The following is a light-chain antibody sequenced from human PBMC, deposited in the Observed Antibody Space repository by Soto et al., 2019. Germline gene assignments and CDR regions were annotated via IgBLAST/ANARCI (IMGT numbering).Light chain of an antibody. CDR2: DAS. CDR3: QQYDHRPRT. V-gene: IGKV1-33*01. Sequence: DIQMIQSPSSLSASVGDRVTITCQASQEISNYLNWYQQKPGKAPKLLIYDASNLERGVPSRFSGRGSGTDFTFTISSLQPEDFATYYCQQYDHRPRTCGRGTKVEIK. J-gene: IGKJ1*01. CDR1: QEISNY.